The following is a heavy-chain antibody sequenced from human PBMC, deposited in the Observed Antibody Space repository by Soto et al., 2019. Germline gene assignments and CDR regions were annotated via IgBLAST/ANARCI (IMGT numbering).Heavy chain of an antibody. Sequence: QVQLVQSGAEVKKPGASVKVSCKASRYTFTNFAMHWVRQAPGQRLEWMGWISPGNGDTRYSRNFQGRVTMTSDTPANTGYMELSSLKSEHTAVYYCARGEFLGPLNGNDCWGQGTLVTVSS. D-gene: IGHD3-16*01. J-gene: IGHJ4*02. V-gene: IGHV1-3*01. CDR1: RYTFTNFA. CDR2: ISPGNGDT. CDR3: ARGEFLGPLNGNDC.